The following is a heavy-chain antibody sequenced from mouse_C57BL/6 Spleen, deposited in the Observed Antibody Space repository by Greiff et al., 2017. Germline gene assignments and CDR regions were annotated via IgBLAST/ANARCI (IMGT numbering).Heavy chain of an antibody. D-gene: IGHD4-1*01. V-gene: IGHV14-4*01. CDR1: GFNINDDY. Sequence: EVQLQQSGAELVRPGASVTLSCTASGFNINDDYMHWVKQRPEQGLEWIGWIDPENGDTEYASKFQGKATITADTSSNTAYLQLSSLTSEDTAVYYCTSWDYAMDYWGQGTSVTVSS. J-gene: IGHJ4*01. CDR2: IDPENGDT. CDR3: TSWDYAMDY.